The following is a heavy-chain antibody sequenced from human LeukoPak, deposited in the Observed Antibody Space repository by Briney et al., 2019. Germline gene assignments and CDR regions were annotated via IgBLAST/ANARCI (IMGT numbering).Heavy chain of an antibody. CDR2: INHSGST. J-gene: IGHJ4*02. Sequence: SETLSLTCAVYGGSFSGYYWSWIRQPPGKGLEWIGEINHSGSTNYNPSLKSRVTISVDTSENQFSLKLSSVTAADTAVYYCARFLKAAAYYFDYWGQGTLVTVSS. V-gene: IGHV4-34*01. CDR3: ARFLKAAAYYFDY. CDR1: GGSFSGYY. D-gene: IGHD6-13*01.